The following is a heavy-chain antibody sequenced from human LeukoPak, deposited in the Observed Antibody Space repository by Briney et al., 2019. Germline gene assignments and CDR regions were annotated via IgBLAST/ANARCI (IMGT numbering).Heavy chain of an antibody. D-gene: IGHD6-13*01. CDR1: GFTFSSYG. J-gene: IGHJ3*02. Sequence: PGGSLRLSCAASGFTFSSYGMHWVRQAPGKGLEWVAVISYDGSNKYYADSVKGRFTISRDNSKNTLYLQMNNLRAEDTAVYYCAKARIAAAAHDAFDIWGQGTMVTVSS. CDR3: AKARIAAAAHDAFDI. V-gene: IGHV3-30*18. CDR2: ISYDGSNK.